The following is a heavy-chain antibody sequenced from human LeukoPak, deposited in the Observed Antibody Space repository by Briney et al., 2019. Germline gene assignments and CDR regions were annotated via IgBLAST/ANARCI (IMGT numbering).Heavy chain of an antibody. J-gene: IGHJ3*02. V-gene: IGHV4-39*01. CDR2: IHSSGST. D-gene: IGHD2-15*01. CDR1: GGSISSSAYH. CDR3: ARGFLDCRGGNCQPTDAFDI. Sequence: SETLSLTCTVSGGSISSSAYHWGWIRQPPGKGLEWIGSIHSSGSTYYNPSLKSRVTISVRTSKNQFSLNLSSVTAADTAVYYCARGFLDCRGGNCQPTDAFDIWGQGTMVTVSS.